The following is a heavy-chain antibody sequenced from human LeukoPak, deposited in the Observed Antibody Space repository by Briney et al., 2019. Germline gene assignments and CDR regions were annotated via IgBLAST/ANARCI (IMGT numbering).Heavy chain of an antibody. Sequence: GESLKISCKGSGYSFTSYWIGWVRQMPGKDLEWMGIIYPGDSDTRYSPSFQGQVTISADKSISTAYLQWSSLKASDTAMYYCARGVMVRGVIITTYFDYWGQGTLVTVSS. CDR2: IYPGDSDT. CDR1: GYSFTSYW. CDR3: ARGVMVRGVIITTYFDY. V-gene: IGHV5-51*01. J-gene: IGHJ4*02. D-gene: IGHD3-10*01.